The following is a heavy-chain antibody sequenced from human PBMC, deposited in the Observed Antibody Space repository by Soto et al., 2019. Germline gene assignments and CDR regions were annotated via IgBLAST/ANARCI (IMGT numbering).Heavy chain of an antibody. D-gene: IGHD4-17*01. Sequence: EVQLVESGGGLVQPGGSLRLSCAASGFTFSSYSMNWVRQAPGKGLEWVSYISSSSSTIYYVDSVRGRFTISRDNAKNSLYLQMNSLRDEDTAVYYCARGATVVTRVFDYWGQGTLVTVSS. V-gene: IGHV3-48*02. J-gene: IGHJ4*02. CDR3: ARGATVVTRVFDY. CDR2: ISSSSSTI. CDR1: GFTFSSYS.